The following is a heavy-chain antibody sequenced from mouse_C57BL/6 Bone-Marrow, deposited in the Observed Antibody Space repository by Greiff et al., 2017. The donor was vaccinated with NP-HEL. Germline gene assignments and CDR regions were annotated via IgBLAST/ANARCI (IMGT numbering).Heavy chain of an antibody. CDR2: ISDGGSYT. D-gene: IGHD3-1*01. CDR3: ARVGGPYYAMDY. Sequence: VKVVESGGGLVKPGGSLKLSCAASGFTFSSYAMSWVRQTPEKRLEWVATISDGGSYTYYPDNVKGRFTLSSENAKNNLYLQMSHLKSEDTAMDYCARVGGPYYAMDYWDQGTSVTVSS. CDR1: GFTFSSYA. J-gene: IGHJ4*01. V-gene: IGHV5-4*03.